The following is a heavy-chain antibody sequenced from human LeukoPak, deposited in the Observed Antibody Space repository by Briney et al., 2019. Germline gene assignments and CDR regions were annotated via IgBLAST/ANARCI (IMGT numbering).Heavy chain of an antibody. CDR2: ISYDGSNK. D-gene: IGHD5-18*01. CDR3: AKDGPKDTAMVPFDY. CDR1: GFTFSSYA. V-gene: IGHV3-30-3*01. Sequence: GGSLRLSCAASGFTFSSYAMHWVRQAPGKGLEWVAVISYDGSNKYYADSVKGRFTISRDNSKNTLYLQMNSLRAEDTAVYYCAKDGPKDTAMVPFDYWGQGTLVTVSS. J-gene: IGHJ4*02.